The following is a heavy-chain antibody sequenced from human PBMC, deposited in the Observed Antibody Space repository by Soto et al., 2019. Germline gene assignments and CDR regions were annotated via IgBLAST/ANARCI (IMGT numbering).Heavy chain of an antibody. CDR2: INHSGST. CDR1: GGSFSGYY. D-gene: IGHD3-9*01. V-gene: IGHV4-34*01. CDR3: ARAPLRYFDWLLNYFDY. Sequence: SETLSLTCAVYGGSFSGYYWSWIRQPPGKGLEGIGEINHSGSTNYNPSLKSRVTISVDTSKNQFSLKLSSVTAADTAVYYCARAPLRYFDWLLNYFDYWGQGTLVTVSS. J-gene: IGHJ4*02.